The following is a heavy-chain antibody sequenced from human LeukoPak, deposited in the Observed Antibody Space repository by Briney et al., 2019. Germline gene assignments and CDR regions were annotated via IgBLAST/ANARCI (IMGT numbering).Heavy chain of an antibody. V-gene: IGHV3-21*01. D-gene: IGHD6-13*01. J-gene: IGHJ5*02. Sequence: GGSLRLSCAASGFTFSDYSMNWVRQAPGKGLEWVSSISRSSRHVYYADSVKGRFTISRDNAKNSLYLQMNSLRAEDTAVYYCARDAEPPIAAAGTIDWFDPWGQGTLVTVSS. CDR2: ISRSSRHV. CDR1: GFTFSDYS. CDR3: ARDAEPPIAAAGTIDWFDP.